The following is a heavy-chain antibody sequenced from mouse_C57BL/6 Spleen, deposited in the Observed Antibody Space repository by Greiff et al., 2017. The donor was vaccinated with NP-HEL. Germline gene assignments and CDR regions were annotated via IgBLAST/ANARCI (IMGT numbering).Heavy chain of an antibody. V-gene: IGHV5-12*01. CDR3: ARRASSGSSSMDWYFDV. CDR1: GFTFSDYY. CDR2: ISNGGGST. J-gene: IGHJ1*03. Sequence: EVQVVESGGGLVQPGGSLKLSCAASGFTFSDYYMYWVRQTPEKRLEWVAYISNGGGSTYYPDTVKGRFTISRDNAKNTLYLQMSRLKSEDTAKYYCARRASSGSSSMDWYFDVWGTGTTVTVSS. D-gene: IGHD1-1*01.